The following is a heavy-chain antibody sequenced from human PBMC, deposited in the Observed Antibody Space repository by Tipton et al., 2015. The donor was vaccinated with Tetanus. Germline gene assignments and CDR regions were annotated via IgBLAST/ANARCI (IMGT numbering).Heavy chain of an antibody. J-gene: IGHJ4*02. CDR3: ARSKLLWFGESLSGFDS. CDR1: GDYLSDYY. CDR2: IHRGGST. V-gene: IGHV4-34*01. D-gene: IGHD3-10*01. Sequence: TLSLTCGVFGDYLSDYYWTWVRQPPGKGLEWIGEIHRGGSTNYNPSLKSRVSMSVDTAKNRFSLTLTSVTAADTAVYYCARSKLLWFGESLSGFDSWGQGTLVTVSS.